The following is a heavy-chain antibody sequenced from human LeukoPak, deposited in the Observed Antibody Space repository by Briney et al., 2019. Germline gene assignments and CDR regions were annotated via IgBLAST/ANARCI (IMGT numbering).Heavy chain of an antibody. Sequence: VASVKVSCKASGGTFSSYAISWVRQAPGQGLEWMGRIIPIFGIANYAQKFQGRVTITADKSTSTAYMELSSLRSEDTAVYYCAREDVDTAMVTLGCFDYWGQGTLVTVSS. J-gene: IGHJ4*02. CDR3: AREDVDTAMVTLGCFDY. V-gene: IGHV1-69*04. CDR2: IIPIFGIA. CDR1: GGTFSSYA. D-gene: IGHD5-18*01.